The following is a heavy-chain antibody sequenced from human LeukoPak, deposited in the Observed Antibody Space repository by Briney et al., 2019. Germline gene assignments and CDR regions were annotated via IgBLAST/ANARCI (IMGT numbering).Heavy chain of an antibody. CDR1: GGSVSSGSHY. CDR2: IYYTGST. CDR3: AREELRYWYFDL. Sequence: SETLSLTCTVSGGSVSSGSHYSSWIRHPPGKGLEWIGYIYYTGSTNYNPSLKSRVTISVDTSKNQFSLNLRSVTAADTAVYYCAREELRYWYFDLWGRGTLVTVSS. V-gene: IGHV4-61*01. J-gene: IGHJ2*01. D-gene: IGHD1-7*01.